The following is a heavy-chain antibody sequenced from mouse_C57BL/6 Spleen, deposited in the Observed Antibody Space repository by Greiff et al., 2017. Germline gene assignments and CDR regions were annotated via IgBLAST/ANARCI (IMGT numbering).Heavy chain of an antibody. CDR1: GYSFTGYY. CDR2: INPSTGGT. V-gene: IGHV1-42*01. J-gene: IGHJ3*01. Sequence: VQLKESGPELVKPGASVKISCKASGYSFTGYYMNWVKQSPEKSLEWIGEINPSTGGTTYNQKFKAKATLTVDKSSSTAYMQLKSLTSEDSAVYYCARSNYGFAYWGQGTLVTVSA. CDR3: ARSNYGFAY. D-gene: IGHD2-5*01.